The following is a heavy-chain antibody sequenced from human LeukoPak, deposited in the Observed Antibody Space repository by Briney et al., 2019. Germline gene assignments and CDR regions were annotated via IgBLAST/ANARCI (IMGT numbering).Heavy chain of an antibody. D-gene: IGHD2-2*01. CDR2: IYPGDSDT. V-gene: IGHV5-51*01. J-gene: IGHJ4*02. CDR1: GYSFTSYW. CDR3: ARPAVGCSSTSCYVNY. Sequence: GESLKISCKGSGYSFTSYWIGWVRQMPGKGLEWMGIIYPGDSDTRYSPSFQGQVTISADKSISTAYLQWSSLKASDTAMHYCARPAVGCSSTSCYVNYWGQGTLVTVSS.